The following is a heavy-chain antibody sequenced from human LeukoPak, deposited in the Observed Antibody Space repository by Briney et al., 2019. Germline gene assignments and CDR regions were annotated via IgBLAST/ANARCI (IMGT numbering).Heavy chain of an antibody. V-gene: IGHV3-21*01. J-gene: IGHJ4*02. CDR2: ISAGGGDT. CDR3: ARDYYDSSGYPIPVGY. Sequence: SGGSLRLSCAASGFTFRIYAASWVRQAPGKGLEWVSSISAGGGDTYYADSVKGRFTISRDNAKNSLYLQMNSLRAEGTAVYYCARDYYDSSGYPIPVGYWGQGTLVTVSS. D-gene: IGHD3-22*01. CDR1: GFTFRIYA.